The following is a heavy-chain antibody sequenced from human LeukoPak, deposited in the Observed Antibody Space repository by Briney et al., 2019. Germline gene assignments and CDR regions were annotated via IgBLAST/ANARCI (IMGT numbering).Heavy chain of an antibody. CDR2: INHSGST. CDR3: ARVPWLFSSYYFDY. J-gene: IGHJ4*02. CDR1: GGSFSGYY. V-gene: IGHV4-34*01. Sequence: SETLSLTCAVYGGSFSGYYWSWIRQPPGKGLEWIGEINHSGSTNYNPSLKSRVNTSLDTARNQFPLRLTSLTAADTAVYHCARVPWLFSSYYFDYWGQGALVTVSS. D-gene: IGHD3-9*01.